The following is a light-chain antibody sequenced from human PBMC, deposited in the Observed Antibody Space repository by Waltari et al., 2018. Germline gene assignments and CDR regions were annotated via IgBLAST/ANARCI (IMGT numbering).Light chain of an antibody. CDR2: DAS. Sequence: EIVLTQSPATLSLSPGERATLSCRASQSVSSYLAWYQQKPGQAPRLLIYDASNRATGIPARFSGSWSATDFTLTISSLEPEDFAVYYCQQRSNWPPLLTFGGGTKVEIK. CDR1: QSVSSY. CDR3: QQRSNWPPLLT. J-gene: IGKJ4*01. V-gene: IGKV3-11*01.